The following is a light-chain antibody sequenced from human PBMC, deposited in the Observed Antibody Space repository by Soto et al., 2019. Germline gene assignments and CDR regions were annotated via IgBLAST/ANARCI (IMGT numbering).Light chain of an antibody. J-gene: IGKJ4*01. V-gene: IGKV3-11*01. CDR1: QSVSSY. Sequence: IVLTQSPATLSLSPGERATLSCRASQSVSSYLAWYQQKPGQAPRLLIYNASSRATGIPDRFSGGGSGTDFTLTISSLQSEDFAVYYCQQYSNWPLTFGGGTKVDIK. CDR3: QQYSNWPLT. CDR2: NAS.